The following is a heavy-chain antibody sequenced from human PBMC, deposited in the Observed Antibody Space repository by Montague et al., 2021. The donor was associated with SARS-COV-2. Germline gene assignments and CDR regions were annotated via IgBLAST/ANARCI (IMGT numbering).Heavy chain of an antibody. CDR3: VRGWGSCFH. V-gene: IGHV4-34*01. D-gene: IGHD3-16*01. CDR2: IDQSGNT. CDR1: TASFSGYY. Sequence: SETLSLTCAVHTASFSGYYRGWICQSPGKGLEWIGEIDQSGNTNXNPTLKSRVTISADTSKSQFSLKLNSVTAADTAVYYCVRGWGSCFHWGQGTLVTVSS. J-gene: IGHJ4*02.